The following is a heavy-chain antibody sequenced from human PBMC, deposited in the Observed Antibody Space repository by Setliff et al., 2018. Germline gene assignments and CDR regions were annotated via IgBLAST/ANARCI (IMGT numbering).Heavy chain of an antibody. J-gene: IGHJ6*03. CDR1: GFTFSNYE. CDR2: ISYSGSTM. CDR3: ARGAYGSGSYYKHYYYMDV. Sequence: GGSLRLSCAASGFTFSNYEMNWVRQAPGKGLEWVSYISYSGSTMYYADSVKGRFTISRDNAKNSLYLQMNSLRAEDTAVYYCARGAYGSGSYYKHYYYMDVWGKGTTVTVSS. V-gene: IGHV3-48*03. D-gene: IGHD3-10*01.